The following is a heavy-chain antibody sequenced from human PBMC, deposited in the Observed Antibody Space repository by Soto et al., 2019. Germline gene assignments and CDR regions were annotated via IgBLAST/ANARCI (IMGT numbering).Heavy chain of an antibody. J-gene: IGHJ4*02. CDR2: ISGDGSIT. V-gene: IGHV3-74*03. D-gene: IGHD3-22*01. Sequence: EVQLVESGGDLVQPGGSLRLSCAASGFTFSDYWMHWVRQVPGKGPVWVARISGDGSITSYADSVTGRFTISRDNAKETLDLQMRSLRAEDTAVYYCARAETAKYDSSGYGHRGQGTRVTVSS. CDR3: ARAETAKYDSSGYGH. CDR1: GFTFSDYW.